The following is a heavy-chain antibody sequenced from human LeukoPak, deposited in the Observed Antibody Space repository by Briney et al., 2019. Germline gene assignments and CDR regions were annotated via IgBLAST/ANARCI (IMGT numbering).Heavy chain of an antibody. CDR2: ISWNSGII. CDR1: GFTFDDYA. Sequence: GGSLRLSCAASGFTFDDYAMHWVRQAPGKGLEWVSGISWNSGIIGYADSVKGRFTISRDNAKNSLYLQMNSLRAEDTALYYCAKDIGAGRGYSSSWYYFDYWGQGTLVTVSS. J-gene: IGHJ4*02. CDR3: AKDIGAGRGYSSSWYYFDY. V-gene: IGHV3-9*01. D-gene: IGHD6-13*01.